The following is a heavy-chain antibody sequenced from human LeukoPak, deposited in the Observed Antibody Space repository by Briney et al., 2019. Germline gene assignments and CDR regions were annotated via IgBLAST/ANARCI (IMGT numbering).Heavy chain of an antibody. CDR3: ASSGWYEGGVY. J-gene: IGHJ4*02. Sequence: SETLSLTCTVSGDSISTSNYYWGWIRQPPGKGLEWIGTIYYSGSTYYNPSLKSRVTISVDTSKNHFSLKLSSVTAADTAVYYCASSGWYEGGVYWGQGTLVTVSS. CDR2: IYYSGST. V-gene: IGHV4-39*02. CDR1: GDSISTSNYY. D-gene: IGHD6-19*01.